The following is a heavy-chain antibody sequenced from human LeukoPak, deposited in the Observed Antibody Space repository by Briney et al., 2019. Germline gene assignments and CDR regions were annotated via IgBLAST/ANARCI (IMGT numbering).Heavy chain of an antibody. CDR3: ARAQNGDNRFDP. Sequence: HGESLEISCEGSGHSFTDSWIGWVRQMPGKGLEWMGIIYLGSSHTIYNPPFQGQVTISADRSINTAYLRWSSLKASDSAIYYCARAQNGDNRFDPWGQGTLVTVSS. CDR2: IYLGSSHT. J-gene: IGHJ5*02. CDR1: GHSFTDSW. V-gene: IGHV5-51*01. D-gene: IGHD4-17*01.